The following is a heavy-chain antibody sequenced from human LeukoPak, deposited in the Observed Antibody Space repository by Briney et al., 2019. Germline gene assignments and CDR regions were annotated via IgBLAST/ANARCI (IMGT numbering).Heavy chain of an antibody. CDR3: AKTPSGVAGSHLDY. D-gene: IGHD6-19*01. CDR1: GFTFSSYG. J-gene: IGHJ4*02. Sequence: GSLRLSCAASGFTFSSYGMHWVRQAPGKGLEWVAVISYDGSNKYYADSVKGRFTISRDNSKNTLYLQMNSLRAEDTAVYYCAKTPSGVAGSHLDYWGQGTLVTVSS. V-gene: IGHV3-30*18. CDR2: ISYDGSNK.